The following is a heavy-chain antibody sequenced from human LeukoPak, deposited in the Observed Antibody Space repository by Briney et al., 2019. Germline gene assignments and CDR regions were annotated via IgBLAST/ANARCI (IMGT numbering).Heavy chain of an antibody. J-gene: IGHJ4*02. Sequence: GGSLRLSCAASGFTYSSYSMNWVRQAPGKGLEWVSYISSSGNTIYYADSVKGRFTISRDNAKNSLYLQMNSLRAEDTSVYYCAREGYSPYWGQGTLVTVSS. V-gene: IGHV3-48*01. CDR3: AREGYSPY. CDR2: ISSSGNTI. CDR1: GFTYSSYS. D-gene: IGHD6-13*01.